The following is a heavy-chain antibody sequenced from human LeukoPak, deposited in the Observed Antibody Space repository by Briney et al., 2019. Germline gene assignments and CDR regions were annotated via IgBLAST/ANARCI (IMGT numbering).Heavy chain of an antibody. D-gene: IGHD2-2*01. CDR1: GFTFSRYS. Sequence: GGSLRLPCAASGFTFSRYSMNWVRQAPGKGLEWVSSISSSSSFIYYADSVKGRFTISRDNAKNSLYLQMNCLRAEDTAVYYCARDPPLGSCSTISCPHLDYWGQGTLVTVSS. J-gene: IGHJ4*02. CDR3: ARDPPLGSCSTISCPHLDY. V-gene: IGHV3-21*01. CDR2: ISSSSSFI.